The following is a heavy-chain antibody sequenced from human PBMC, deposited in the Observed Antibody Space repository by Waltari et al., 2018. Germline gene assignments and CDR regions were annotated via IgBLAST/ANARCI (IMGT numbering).Heavy chain of an antibody. J-gene: IGHJ4*02. Sequence: QVQLVQSGAEVKKPGASVKVSCKASGYTFTGYSIHWVRQAPGQGLEWMGWINPNSGGTNYAQKFQGRVTMTRDTSISTAYMELSRLRSDDTAVYYCARVVIRGGYNYGYWGQGTLVTVSS. CDR3: ARVVIRGGYNYGY. CDR2: INPNSGGT. D-gene: IGHD5-12*01. CDR1: GYTFTGYS. V-gene: IGHV1-2*02.